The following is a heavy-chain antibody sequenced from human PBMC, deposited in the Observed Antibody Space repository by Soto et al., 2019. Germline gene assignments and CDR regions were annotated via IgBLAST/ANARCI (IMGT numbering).Heavy chain of an antibody. CDR1: GDSINSGDYY. Sequence: QVQLQESGPRLVKPLQTLSLTCTVSGDSINSGDYYWSWIRQPPGRGLEWVGYSFYSGITDYNPSLKSRMTISMDTSKNQFSLRLNFVTAADTAVYFCARWSGVGVAGMDVWGQGTTVSVSS. D-gene: IGHD3-10*01. V-gene: IGHV4-30-4*01. J-gene: IGHJ6*02. CDR3: ARWSGVGVAGMDV. CDR2: SFYSGIT.